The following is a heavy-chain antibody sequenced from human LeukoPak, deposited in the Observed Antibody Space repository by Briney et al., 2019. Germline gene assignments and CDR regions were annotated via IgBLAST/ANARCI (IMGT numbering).Heavy chain of an antibody. CDR1: GFTFSSYA. D-gene: IGHD5-18*01. J-gene: IGHJ4*02. CDR3: ARDPRGYSYGYVY. Sequence: TGGSLRLSCAASGFTFSSYAMHWVRQAPGKGLEWVAVISYDGSNKYYADSVKGRFTISRDNSKNTLYLQMNSLRAEDTAVYYCARDPRGYSYGYVYWGQGTLVTVSS. V-gene: IGHV3-30*04. CDR2: ISYDGSNK.